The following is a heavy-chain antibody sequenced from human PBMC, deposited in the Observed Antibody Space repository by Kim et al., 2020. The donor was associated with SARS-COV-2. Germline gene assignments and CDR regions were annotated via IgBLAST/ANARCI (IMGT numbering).Heavy chain of an antibody. CDR2: IYYSGST. Sequence: SETLSLTCTVSGGSISSYYWSWIRQPPGKGLEWIGYIYYSGSTNYNPSLKSRVTISVDTSKNQFSLKLSSVTAADTAVYYCARDRLSDLGYDYGDYGPTLPWYFDLWGRGTLVTVSS. J-gene: IGHJ2*01. V-gene: IGHV4-59*01. D-gene: IGHD4-17*01. CDR3: ARDRLSDLGYDYGDYGPTLPWYFDL. CDR1: GGSISSYY.